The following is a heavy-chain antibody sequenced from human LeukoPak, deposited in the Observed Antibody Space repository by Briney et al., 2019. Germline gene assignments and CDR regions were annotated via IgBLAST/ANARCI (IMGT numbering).Heavy chain of an antibody. V-gene: IGHV3-53*01. J-gene: IGHJ5*02. D-gene: IGHD5-12*01. CDR2: IYSDGRT. CDR3: ARGLPNWFDP. CDR1: GFTVSSTY. Sequence: GGSLRLSCTASGFTVSSTYMSWVRQAPGQGLEWVSVIYSDGRTYYTDSVKGRFTISRDKSKNTLYLQMNSLRAEDTAVYYCARGLPNWFDPWGQGTLVTVSS.